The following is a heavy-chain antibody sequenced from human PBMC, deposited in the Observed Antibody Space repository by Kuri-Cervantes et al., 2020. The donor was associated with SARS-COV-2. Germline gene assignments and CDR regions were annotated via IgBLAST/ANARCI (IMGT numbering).Heavy chain of an antibody. J-gene: IGHJ6*03. CDR3: ARERPSVVVPAAIFQGPYYYYYMDV. CDR1: GYAFTIYD. Sequence: ASVKVSCKASGYAFTIYDINWVRQATGQGLEWMGWINPNSGVTGYAQKFQGRVIMTRDTSTSTVYMELSSLRSEDTAVYYCARERPSVVVPAAIFQGPYYYYYMDVWGKGTTVTVSS. CDR2: INPNSGVT. D-gene: IGHD2-2*02. V-gene: IGHV1-8*02.